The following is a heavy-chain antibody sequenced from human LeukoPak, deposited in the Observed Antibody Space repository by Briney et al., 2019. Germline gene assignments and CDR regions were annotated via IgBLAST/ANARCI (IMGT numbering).Heavy chain of an antibody. CDR1: GYTLTELS. J-gene: IGHJ5*02. D-gene: IGHD2-15*01. Sequence: ASVKVSCKVSGYTLTELSMHWVRQAPGKGLEWMGGFDPEDGGTIYAQKFQGRVTTTEDTSTDTAYMELSSLRSEDTAVYYCATDLPGYCSGGSCYSSRWFDPWGQGTLVTVSP. CDR2: FDPEDGGT. V-gene: IGHV1-24*01. CDR3: ATDLPGYCSGGSCYSSRWFDP.